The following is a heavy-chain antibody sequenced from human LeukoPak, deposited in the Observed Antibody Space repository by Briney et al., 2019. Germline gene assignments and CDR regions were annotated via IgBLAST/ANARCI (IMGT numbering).Heavy chain of an antibody. CDR1: GFTFSDFT. V-gene: IGHV3-23*01. CDR3: AKAREDTYYYDSSGYYFATPLDY. D-gene: IGHD3-22*01. J-gene: IGHJ4*02. CDR2: ITYSGGNT. Sequence: GGSLRLSCAASGFTFSDFTINWVRQAPGKGLEWVSSITYSGGNTYYADSVKGRFTISRDNSKNTLYLQMSSLRAEDTALYYCAKAREDTYYYDSSGYYFATPLDYWGQGTLVTVSS.